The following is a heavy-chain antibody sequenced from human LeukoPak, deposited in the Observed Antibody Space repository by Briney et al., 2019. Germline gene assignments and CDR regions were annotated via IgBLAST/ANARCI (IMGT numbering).Heavy chain of an antibody. CDR1: GFTFSSYE. J-gene: IGHJ3*02. D-gene: IGHD3-9*01. CDR3: ARDSLGRYFDWLTTVHSDAFDI. V-gene: IGHV3-48*03. CDR2: ISSSGSTI. Sequence: GGSLRLSCAASGFTFSSYEMNWVRQAPGKGLEWVSYISSSGSTIYYADSVKGRFTISRDNAKNSLYLQMNSLRAEDTVVYYCARDSLGRYFDWLTTVHSDAFDIWGQGTMVTVSS.